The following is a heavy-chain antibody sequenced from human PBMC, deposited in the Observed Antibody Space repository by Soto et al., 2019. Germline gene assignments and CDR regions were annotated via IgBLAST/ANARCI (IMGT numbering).Heavy chain of an antibody. CDR2: ISSSSSYI. CDR1: GFTFSTYS. CDR3: ARAASIAAVDVDY. Sequence: VQLVESGGGLVKPGGSLRLSCAASGFTFSTYSMNWVRQAPGKGLEWVSSISSSSSYIYYADSVKGRFTISRDNAKNSLYLQMNSLRAEDTAVYYCARAASIAAVDVDYWGQGTLVTVSS. V-gene: IGHV3-21*01. D-gene: IGHD6-13*01. J-gene: IGHJ4*02.